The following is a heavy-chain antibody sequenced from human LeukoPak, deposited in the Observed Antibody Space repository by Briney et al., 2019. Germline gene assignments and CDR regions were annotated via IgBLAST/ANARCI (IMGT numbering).Heavy chain of an antibody. CDR2: ISYDGKKK. D-gene: IGHD3-10*01. CDR3: ASTTPRKRITMVRGVNDAFDI. Sequence: GRSLRLSCAASGFTFSSYAMHWVRQAPGQGLEWLTVISYDGKKKYYADSVKGRFTISRDNSKNTLYLQMNSLRAEDTAVYYCASTTPRKRITMVRGVNDAFDIWGQGTMVTVSS. J-gene: IGHJ3*02. V-gene: IGHV3-30*04. CDR1: GFTFSSYA.